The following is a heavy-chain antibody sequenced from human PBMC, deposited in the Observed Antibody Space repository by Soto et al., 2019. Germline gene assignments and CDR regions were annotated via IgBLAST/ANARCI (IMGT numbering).Heavy chain of an antibody. V-gene: IGHV4-59*03. CDR2: VYHSGST. D-gene: IGHD1-1*01. CDR1: GASITSSY. Sequence: QVHLQESGPGLVKPSETLSLTCTVSGASITSSYWTWVRQPPGKGLEWIGYVYHSGSTNYNPSLKSRVTLSVSTSKNQFSLRLTSVTAADTAVYYCANGYDWFDPWGQGALVTVSS. J-gene: IGHJ5*02. CDR3: ANGYDWFDP.